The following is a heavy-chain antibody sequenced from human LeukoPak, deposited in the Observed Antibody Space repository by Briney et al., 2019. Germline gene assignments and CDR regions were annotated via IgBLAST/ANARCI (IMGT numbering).Heavy chain of an antibody. CDR3: ARPRGNNLPPYYFDY. CDR2: ISSSGSTV. J-gene: IGHJ4*02. D-gene: IGHD1-14*01. Sequence: GGSLRLSCAASGFTFSSYNLNWVRQAPGKGLEWVSYISSSGSTVYYADSVKGRFTISRDNAKNSLYLQMNSLRAEDTAVYYCARPRGNNLPPYYFDYWGQGTLVTVSS. CDR1: GFTFSSYN. V-gene: IGHV3-48*04.